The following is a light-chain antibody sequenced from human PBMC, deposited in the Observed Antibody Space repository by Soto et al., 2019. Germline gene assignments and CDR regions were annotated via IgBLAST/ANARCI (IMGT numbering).Light chain of an antibody. CDR1: QSVSSN. V-gene: IGKV3-15*01. Sequence: EIVMMQSPATLSVSPGERATLSCRANQSVSSNLAWYQQKPGQAPRLLISGASTRATGIPDRFSGSGSGTEFTLTISSLQSEDFAVYYCQEYNNWPALTFGGGTKVEIK. CDR3: QEYNNWPALT. J-gene: IGKJ4*01. CDR2: GAS.